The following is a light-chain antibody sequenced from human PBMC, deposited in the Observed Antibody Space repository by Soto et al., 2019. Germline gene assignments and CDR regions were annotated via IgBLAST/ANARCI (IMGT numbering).Light chain of an antibody. Sequence: SYELTQPPSLSVAPGQTARVTFEVNNIESKRVHWYQQKPGQAPVLVVYDNSDRPSGIPERFSGSNSGNTATLTITRVGAGDEADFYCQVWDGSGNHYAFGGGTKVTVL. V-gene: IGLV3-21*02. CDR1: NIESKR. J-gene: IGLJ1*01. CDR3: QVWDGSGNHYA. CDR2: DNS.